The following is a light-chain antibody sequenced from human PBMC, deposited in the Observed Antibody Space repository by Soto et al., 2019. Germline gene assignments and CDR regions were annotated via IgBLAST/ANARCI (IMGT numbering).Light chain of an antibody. Sequence: IVLTQSPATLSLSPGERATLSCTASQHVTTTYIAWYQQKFGQAPRLLIYSASTRATGTPDRVTGGGFGTDFTLTISRVEPEEFAVYYCQQYESSFTFGGGTKVEMK. CDR2: SAS. J-gene: IGKJ4*01. CDR3: QQYESSFT. CDR1: QHVTTTY. V-gene: IGKV3-20*01.